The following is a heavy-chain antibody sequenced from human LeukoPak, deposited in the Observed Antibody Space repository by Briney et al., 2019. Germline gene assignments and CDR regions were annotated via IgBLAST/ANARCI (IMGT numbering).Heavy chain of an antibody. CDR1: GGSISSYY. CDR3: ARKGSGLDY. CDR2: VYTSGST. D-gene: IGHD6-19*01. Sequence: PSKTLSLTCTVSGGSISSYYWSWIRQPPGKGLEWIGYVYTSGSTNYNPSLKSRVTISVDTSKNQFSLKLSSVTAADTAVYYCARKGSGLDYWGQGTLVTVSS. V-gene: IGHV4-4*09. J-gene: IGHJ4*02.